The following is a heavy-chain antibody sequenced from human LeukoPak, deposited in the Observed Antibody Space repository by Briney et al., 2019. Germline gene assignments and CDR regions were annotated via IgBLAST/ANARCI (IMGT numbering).Heavy chain of an antibody. CDR1: GFTFSTYE. Sequence: PGGSLRLSCAACGFTFSTYEMNWVRQAPGKGLEWVSYISPSGTTIYYAESVKGRFTISRDNAKNSVYLQMNSLRVEDTAVYYCARKTFGTVYFDYWGQGVLVTVSS. CDR3: ARKTFGTVYFDY. J-gene: IGHJ4*02. V-gene: IGHV3-48*03. CDR2: ISPSGTTI. D-gene: IGHD1-1*01.